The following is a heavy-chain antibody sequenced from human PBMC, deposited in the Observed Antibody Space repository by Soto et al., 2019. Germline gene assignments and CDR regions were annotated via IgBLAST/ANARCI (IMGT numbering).Heavy chain of an antibody. Sequence: QVQLQESGPGLVKPSQTLSLTCIVSGGSISSGDYYWSWIRQPPGKGLEWIGYIYYIGNTFYSPSLKSRVTISVDTSKNQFSLTLGSVTAADTAVYYCARGDHYYCGMDVWGQGTTVTVSS. V-gene: IGHV4-30-4*01. J-gene: IGHJ6*02. CDR3: ARGDHYYCGMDV. CDR1: GGSISSGDYY. CDR2: IYYIGNT.